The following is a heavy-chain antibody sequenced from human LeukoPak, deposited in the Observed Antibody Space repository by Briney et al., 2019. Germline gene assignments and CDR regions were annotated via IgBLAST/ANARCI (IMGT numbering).Heavy chain of an antibody. CDR1: GGTLSGYY. CDR3: ARGWGSYDYSHYRVWFDP. Sequence: SETLSLTCGVDGGTLSGYYWSWIRQPPGKGLEWIGEVNHSGNTNHNPSLKSRATISVDTSKNQFSLKLSSVTAADTAVYYCARGWGSYDYSHYRVWFDPWGQGTLVTVSS. CDR2: VNHSGNT. J-gene: IGHJ5*02. D-gene: IGHD4-11*01. V-gene: IGHV4-34*04.